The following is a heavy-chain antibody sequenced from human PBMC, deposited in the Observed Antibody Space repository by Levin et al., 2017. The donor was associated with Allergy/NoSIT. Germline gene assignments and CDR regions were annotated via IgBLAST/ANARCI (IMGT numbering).Heavy chain of an antibody. Sequence: SETLSLTCAVYGGSFSGYYWSWIRQPPGKGLEWIGEINHSGSTNYNPSLKSRVTISVDTSKNQFSLKLSSVTAADTAVYYCARGSGWYDKSYGYWGQGTLVTVSS. V-gene: IGHV4-34*01. CDR2: INHSGST. CDR1: GGSFSGYY. D-gene: IGHD6-19*01. J-gene: IGHJ4*02. CDR3: ARGSGWYDKSYGY.